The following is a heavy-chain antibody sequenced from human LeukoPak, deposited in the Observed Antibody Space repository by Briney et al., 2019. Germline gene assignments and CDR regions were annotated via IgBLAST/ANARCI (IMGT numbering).Heavy chain of an antibody. CDR1: GYIFTNYY. J-gene: IGHJ4*02. D-gene: IGHD3-10*01. Sequence: ASVKVSCKASGYIFTNYYMHWVRQAPGQGLEWMGTINPSGGSTTYAQKFQGRVTMTRDTSTSTVYMELSSLRSEDTAVYYRARDYGSAYYRAPRHWGQGTLVTVSS. V-gene: IGHV1-46*01. CDR2: INPSGGST. CDR3: ARDYGSAYYRAPRH.